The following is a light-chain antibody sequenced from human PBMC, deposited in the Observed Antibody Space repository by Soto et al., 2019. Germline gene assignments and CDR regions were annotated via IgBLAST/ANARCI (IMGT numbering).Light chain of an antibody. V-gene: IGLV2-14*01. CDR2: DVS. Sequence: QSVLTQPASVSGSPGQSITISCTGTSSDVGGYNYVSWYQQHPGKAPKLMIYDVSNRPSGVSNRFSGSKSGNTASLTISGLQAEDEADYYCCSFTSSRLVVFGGGTKLTVL. J-gene: IGLJ2*01. CDR3: CSFTSSRLVV. CDR1: SSDVGGYNY.